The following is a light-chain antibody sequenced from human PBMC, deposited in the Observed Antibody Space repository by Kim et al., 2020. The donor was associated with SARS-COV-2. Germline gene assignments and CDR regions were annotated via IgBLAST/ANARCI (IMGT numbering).Light chain of an antibody. J-gene: IGKJ3*01. Sequence: SPGAKATPSCRASQSVSSGYLARYQQKPGPAPRLLIYGAPSRATRIPDRCSGSGSGTDFTLTISRLEPEDFAVYFCQQYGSSPFTFGPGTQVDIK. CDR1: QSVSSGY. CDR3: QQYGSSPFT. V-gene: IGKV3-20*01. CDR2: GAP.